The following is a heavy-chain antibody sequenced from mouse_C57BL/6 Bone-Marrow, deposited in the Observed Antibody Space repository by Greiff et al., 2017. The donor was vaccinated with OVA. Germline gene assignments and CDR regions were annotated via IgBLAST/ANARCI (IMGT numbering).Heavy chain of an antibody. V-gene: IGHV1-64*01. Sequence: QVQLQQPGAELVKPGASVKLSCKASGYTFTSYWMHWVKQRPGQGLEWIGMIHPNSGSTNYNEKFKSKATLTVDKSSSTAYMQLSSLTSEDSAVYYCARSGSSWDAMDYWGQGTSVTVSS. CDR2: IHPNSGST. J-gene: IGHJ4*01. D-gene: IGHD1-1*01. CDR1: GYTFTSYW. CDR3: ARSGSSWDAMDY.